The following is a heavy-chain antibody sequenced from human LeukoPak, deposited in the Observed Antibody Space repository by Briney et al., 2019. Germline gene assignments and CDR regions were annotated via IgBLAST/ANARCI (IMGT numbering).Heavy chain of an antibody. CDR1: GFTFSTYA. Sequence: PGGSLRLSCAVSGFTFSTYAMSWVRQAPGKGLEWVSAISGSGDRTYYADTVKGRFTISRDNSKNTLYLQMNSLSAGDTAVYYCAKDRLVVSGAGAFDIWGQGTMVTVFS. D-gene: IGHD6-19*01. CDR2: ISGSGDRT. J-gene: IGHJ3*02. V-gene: IGHV3-23*01. CDR3: AKDRLVVSGAGAFDI.